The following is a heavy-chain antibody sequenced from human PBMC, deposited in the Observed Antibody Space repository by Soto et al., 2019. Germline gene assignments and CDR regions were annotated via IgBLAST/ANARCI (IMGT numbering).Heavy chain of an antibody. J-gene: IGHJ5*01. Sequence: EVQLLESGGGLVQPGGSLRLSCAASGFTFSNYAMSWVRQAPGKGLEWVSVISGNGGSSYYADSVKGRFTISRDNSKNTVYLQMKSLRAEDTAVYYCAKDLRGITIFGVLNNALRPTFDSWGQGTLVTVSS. CDR3: AKDLRGITIFGVLNNALRPTFDS. V-gene: IGHV3-23*01. CDR1: GFTFSNYA. D-gene: IGHD3-3*01. CDR2: ISGNGGSS.